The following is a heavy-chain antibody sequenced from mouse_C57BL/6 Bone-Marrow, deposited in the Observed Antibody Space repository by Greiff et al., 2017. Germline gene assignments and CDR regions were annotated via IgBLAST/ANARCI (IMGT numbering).Heavy chain of an antibody. V-gene: IGHV1-59*01. CDR2: IDPSDSYT. Sequence: QVQLQQPGAELVRPGTSVKLSCKASGYTFTSYWMHWVKQRPGQGLEWIGVIDPSDSYTNYNQKFKGKATLTVATSSSTAYMQLSSLTSEDSAVYYCARSSFAYWGQGTLVTVSA. CDR1: GYTFTSYW. J-gene: IGHJ3*01. CDR3: ARSSFAY.